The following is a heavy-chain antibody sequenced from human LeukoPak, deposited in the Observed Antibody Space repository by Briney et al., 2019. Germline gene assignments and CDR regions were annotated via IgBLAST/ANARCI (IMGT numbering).Heavy chain of an antibody. CDR1: GFTFSSYA. D-gene: IGHD3-10*01. V-gene: IGHV3-30-3*01. CDR2: ISYDGSNK. Sequence: GRSLRLSCAASGFTFSSYAMHWVRQAPGKGLEWVAVISYDGSNKYYADSVKGRFTISRDNSKNTVYLQMNSLRVEDTAAYYCARDAAFYYGSGRFQHWGQGTLVTVSS. CDR3: ARDAAFYYGSGRFQH. J-gene: IGHJ1*01.